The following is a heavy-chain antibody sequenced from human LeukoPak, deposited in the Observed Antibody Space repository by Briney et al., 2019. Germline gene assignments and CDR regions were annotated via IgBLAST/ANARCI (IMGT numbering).Heavy chain of an antibody. CDR2: IKSKTDGGTT. J-gene: IGHJ4*02. CDR3: ARDLRLWRMGALVDY. CDR1: GFTFSNAW. V-gene: IGHV3-15*01. D-gene: IGHD1-26*01. Sequence: PGGSLRLSCAASGFTFSNAWMSWVRQAPGKGLEWVGRIKSKTDGGTTDYAAPVKGRFTISRDNAKNSLYLQMNSLRAEDTAVYYCARDLRLWRMGALVDYWGQGTLVTVSS.